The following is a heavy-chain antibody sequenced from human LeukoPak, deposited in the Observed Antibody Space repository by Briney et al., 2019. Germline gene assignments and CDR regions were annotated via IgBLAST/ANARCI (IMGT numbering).Heavy chain of an antibody. V-gene: IGHV4-39*07. CDR3: ARDYYGSGRDLDY. D-gene: IGHD3-10*01. J-gene: IGHJ4*02. CDR1: GGSISNVNHH. Sequence: SETLSLTCTVSGGSISNVNHHWGWIRQPPGKGLEWIGSIYYSGSTFYKPSLKSRVTISIDRSKNQFSLKLSSVTAADTAVYYCARDYYGSGRDLDYWGQGTLVTVSS. CDR2: IYYSGST.